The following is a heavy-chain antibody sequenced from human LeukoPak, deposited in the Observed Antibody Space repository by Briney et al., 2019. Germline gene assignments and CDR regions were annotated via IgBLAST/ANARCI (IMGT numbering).Heavy chain of an antibody. V-gene: IGHV3-23*01. D-gene: IGHD3-10*01. CDR2: INGRGEST. CDR1: RFTFRNFA. J-gene: IGHJ4*02. Sequence: GGSLRLSCAASRFTFRNFAMSWVRQAPGKGLEWVSTINGRGESTYYADSVKGRFTISRDNFQSTLYLQMNSLRAEDTALYYCVKGSPPHYYGSGSFYTAFDYWGQGTLVTVSS. CDR3: VKGSPPHYYGSGSFYTAFDY.